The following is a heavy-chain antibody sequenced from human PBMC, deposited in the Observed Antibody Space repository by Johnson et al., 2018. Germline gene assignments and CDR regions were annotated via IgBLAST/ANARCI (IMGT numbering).Heavy chain of an antibody. CDR2: ISFDGVNQ. V-gene: IGHV3-30*18. D-gene: IGHD5-24*01. CDR3: TKVQQTPTIRSRDAFDS. J-gene: IGHJ3*02. Sequence: VQLVQSGGGVVQXGRSXRLXCAASGFTFSDYAMHWVRLAPGKGLEWVAVISFDGVNQYYADSVKGQFTLSRDNSKKTLFLQMTSLRADDMDVYYCTKVQQTPTIRSRDAFDSWCQGTMVTVSS. CDR1: GFTFSDYA.